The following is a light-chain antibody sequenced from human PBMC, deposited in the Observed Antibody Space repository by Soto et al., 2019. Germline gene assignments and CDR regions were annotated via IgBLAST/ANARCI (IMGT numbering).Light chain of an antibody. V-gene: IGKV4-1*01. J-gene: IGKJ3*01. CDR1: QSVLYSSNNKNY. CDR3: QQYYSTPLT. Sequence: DIVMTQSADSLAVSLGEGGTINCKSRQSVLYSSNNKNYLAWYQQKPGQPPKLLIYWASTRESGVPDRFSGSGSGTDFTLTISSLQAEDVAVYYCQQYYSTPLTFGPGTKVDIK. CDR2: WAS.